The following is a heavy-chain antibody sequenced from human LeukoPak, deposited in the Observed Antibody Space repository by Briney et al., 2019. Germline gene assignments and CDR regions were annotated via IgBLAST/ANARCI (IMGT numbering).Heavy chain of an antibody. Sequence: PGGSLRLYCVASGFTLNNHAMHWVRQAPGKGLEYVSAISLTGDSTYYANSVKGRFTISRDDSKNTLYLQMGSLRTEDMAVYYCVRSDASGIHYMGVWGKGSAVTVSS. CDR1: GFTLNNHA. CDR3: VRSDASGIHYMGV. V-gene: IGHV3-64*01. CDR2: ISLTGDST. D-gene: IGHD3-10*01. J-gene: IGHJ6*03.